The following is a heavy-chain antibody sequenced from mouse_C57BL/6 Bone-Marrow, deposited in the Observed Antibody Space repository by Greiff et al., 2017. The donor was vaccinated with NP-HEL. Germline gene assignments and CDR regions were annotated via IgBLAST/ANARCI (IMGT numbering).Heavy chain of an antibody. J-gene: IGHJ2*01. CDR3: ARITTVVYKSDY. CDR2: IYPSDSET. V-gene: IGHV1-61*01. CDR1: GYTFTSYW. Sequence: QVQLQQPGAELVRPGSSVKLSCKASGYTFTSYWMDWVKQRPGQGLEWIGNIYPSDSETHYNQKFKDKATLTVDKSSSTAYMQLSSLTSEDSAVYYCARITTVVYKSDYWGQGTTLTVSS. D-gene: IGHD1-1*01.